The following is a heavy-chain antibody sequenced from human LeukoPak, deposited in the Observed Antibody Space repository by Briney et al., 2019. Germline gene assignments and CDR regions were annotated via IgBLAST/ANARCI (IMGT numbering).Heavy chain of an antibody. CDR2: ISISGTTI. J-gene: IGHJ6*03. V-gene: IGHV3-48*03. CDR3: ARDQHDGSGSYYNYYYYYMDV. D-gene: IGHD3-10*01. CDR1: GFTFSDYE. Sequence: GGSLRLSCAASGFTFSDYEMNWVRQAPGKGLEWLSHISISGTTIYYADSVKGRFTISRDNAKNSLYLQMNSLRAEDTAVYYCARDQHDGSGSYYNYYYYYMDVWGKGTTVTISS.